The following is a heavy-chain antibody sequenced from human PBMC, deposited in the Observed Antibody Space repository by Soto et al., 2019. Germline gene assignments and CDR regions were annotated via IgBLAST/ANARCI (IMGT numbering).Heavy chain of an antibody. CDR1: GFTFSNAW. Sequence: EVQLVESGGGLVKPGGSLRLSCAASGFTFSNAWMSWVRQAPGKGQEWFGRIKSKTDSGKTDYAAPVKARFTISRDDSKNTLYLLMYSLKTEDTGVYYCTTERRLRYCDRGDYWGQGTLVTGPS. V-gene: IGHV3-15*01. CDR3: TTERRLRYCDRGDY. CDR2: IKSKTDSGKT. D-gene: IGHD3-9*01. J-gene: IGHJ4*02.